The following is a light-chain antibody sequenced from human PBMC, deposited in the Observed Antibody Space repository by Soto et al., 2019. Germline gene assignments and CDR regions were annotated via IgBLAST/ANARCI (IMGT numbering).Light chain of an antibody. V-gene: IGLV2-14*01. CDR1: SGDVGTHNY. CDR3: SSYTSGSTLIV. CDR2: GVT. J-gene: IGLJ1*01. Sequence: QSVLAQPASVSGSPGQSITISCTVASGDVGTHNYVSWYQQHPGKAPKLMIYGVTIRPSGISNRFSGSKSGNTASLTISGLQAEDEAYYYCSSYTSGSTLIVFGTGTRSPS.